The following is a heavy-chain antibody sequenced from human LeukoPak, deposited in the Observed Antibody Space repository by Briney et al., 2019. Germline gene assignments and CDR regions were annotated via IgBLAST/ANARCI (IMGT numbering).Heavy chain of an antibody. D-gene: IGHD3-22*01. Sequence: GGPLRLSCAASGFTFSNYAMNWVRQAPGKGLEGVSGISANGDTTYYVDSVRGRFTISRDNSKNSVFLQMNSLRDADTAVYYCVKDFWPARDGGGYFSPFEYWGEGTLVTVSS. CDR1: GFTFSNYA. CDR3: VKDFWPARDGGGYFSPFEY. V-gene: IGHV3-23*01. CDR2: ISANGDTT. J-gene: IGHJ4*02.